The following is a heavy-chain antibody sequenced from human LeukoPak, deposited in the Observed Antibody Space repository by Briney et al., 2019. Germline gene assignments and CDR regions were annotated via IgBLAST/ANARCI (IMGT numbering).Heavy chain of an antibody. CDR2: IYTSGST. J-gene: IGHJ4*02. CDR1: GDSISSGGYP. V-gene: IGHV4-61*02. D-gene: IGHD6-13*01. Sequence: SQTLSLTCAVSGDSISSGGYPWSWIRQPPGKGLEWIGRIYTSGSTNYNPSLKSRVTMSVDTSKNQFSLKLSSVTAADTAVYYCARDHSGSWYSLPGYWGQGTLVTVSS. CDR3: ARDHSGSWYSLPGY.